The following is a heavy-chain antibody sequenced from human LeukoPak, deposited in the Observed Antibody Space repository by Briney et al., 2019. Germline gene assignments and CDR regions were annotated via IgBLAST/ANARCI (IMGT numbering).Heavy chain of an antibody. D-gene: IGHD3-10*01. CDR1: GGTFSSYA. V-gene: IGHV1-69*04. Sequence: SVKVSCKASGGTFSSYAISWVRQAPGQGLEWMGRIIPIFGIANYAQKFQGRVTIAADKSTSTAYMELSSLRSEDTAVYYCARSLWFGESRGGSLSSNWFDPWGQGTLVTVSS. CDR2: IIPIFGIA. CDR3: ARSLWFGESRGGSLSSNWFDP. J-gene: IGHJ5*02.